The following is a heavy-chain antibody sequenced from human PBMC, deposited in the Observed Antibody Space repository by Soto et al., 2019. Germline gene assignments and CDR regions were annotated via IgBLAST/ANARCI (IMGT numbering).Heavy chain of an antibody. V-gene: IGHV4-59*01. Sequence: SETLSLTWTVSGGSISSYYWSWIRQPPGKGLEWIGYIYYSGSTNYNPSLKSRVTISVDTSKNQFSLKLSSVTAADTAVYYCARGRFSRLDYWGQGTLVTVSS. CDR2: IYYSGST. CDR3: ARGRFSRLDY. J-gene: IGHJ4*02. CDR1: GGSISSYY. D-gene: IGHD3-3*01.